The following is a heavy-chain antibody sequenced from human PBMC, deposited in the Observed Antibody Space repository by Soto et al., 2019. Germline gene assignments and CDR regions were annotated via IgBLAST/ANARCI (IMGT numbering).Heavy chain of an antibody. CDR3: ARGGPPYFDDPRGWFDP. V-gene: IGHV4-59*01. CDR1: GGSISRYY. CDR2: IHNIGTT. Sequence: QVQLQASGPRLVRPSETLSLTCIVSGGSISRYYWSWIRQSPGKGLEWIGYIHNIGTTNYNPSLKRRVTISVDTSKNQFSLKLKSVTAADAAVYYCARGGPPYFDDPRGWFDPWGQGAPVTVSS. D-gene: IGHD3-3*01. J-gene: IGHJ5*02.